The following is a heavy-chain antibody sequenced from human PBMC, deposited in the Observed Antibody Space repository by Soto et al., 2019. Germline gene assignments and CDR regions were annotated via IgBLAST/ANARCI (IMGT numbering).Heavy chain of an antibody. Sequence: GGSLRLSCAASGFTFSSYWMSWVRQAPGKGLEWVANIKQDGSEKYYVDSVKGRFTISRDNAKNSLYLQMNSLRAEDTAVYYCARMGGWCSSTSCYKDYFDYWGQGTLVTVSS. CDR1: GFTFSSYW. J-gene: IGHJ4*02. V-gene: IGHV3-7*01. CDR3: ARMGGWCSSTSCYKDYFDY. D-gene: IGHD2-2*02. CDR2: IKQDGSEK.